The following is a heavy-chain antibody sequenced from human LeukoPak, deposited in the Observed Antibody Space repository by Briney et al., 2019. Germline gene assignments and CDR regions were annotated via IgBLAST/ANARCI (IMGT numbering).Heavy chain of an antibody. CDR1: GYSISSGYY. CDR2: IYHSGST. CDR3: ARYSGSYPHDAFEI. J-gene: IGHJ3*02. V-gene: IGHV4-38-2*01. Sequence: SETLSLTCAVSGYSISSGYYWGWIRQSPGKGLKWIATIYHSGSTYYNPSLKSRVTISVDTSTNQFSLNLTSVTAADTAVFYCARYSGSYPHDAFEIWGQGTMVTVSS. D-gene: IGHD1-26*01.